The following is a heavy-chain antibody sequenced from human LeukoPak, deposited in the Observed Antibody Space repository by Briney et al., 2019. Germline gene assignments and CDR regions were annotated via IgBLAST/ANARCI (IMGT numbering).Heavy chain of an antibody. J-gene: IGHJ6*02. CDR1: GATFSSYA. V-gene: IGHV1-69*04. D-gene: IGHD3-16*01. CDR3: ARLRWGAKVTSSYYYYGMDV. Sequence: GASVTVSCKASGATFSSYAISWVGQAPGQGVEWMGRIIPIRGMTNYAQRFQGRVTITAEKSTSTAYMELSNLRSEDTALYYCARLRWGAKVTSSYYYYGMDVWGQGTTVTVSS. CDR2: IIPIRGMT.